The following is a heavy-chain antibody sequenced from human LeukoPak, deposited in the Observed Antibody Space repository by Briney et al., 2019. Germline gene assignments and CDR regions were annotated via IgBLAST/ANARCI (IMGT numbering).Heavy chain of an antibody. J-gene: IGHJ6*02. V-gene: IGHV3-23*01. D-gene: IGHD7-27*01. CDR2: ISGSGGST. CDR3: AKPPPRSNWGNYGMDV. Sequence: GGSLRLSCAVSRFAFSNYGMSWVRQAPGKGLEWVSAISGSGGSTYYADSVKGRFTISRDNSKNTLYLQMNSLRAEDTAVYYCAKPPPRSNWGNYGMDVWGQGTTVTVSS. CDR1: RFAFSNYG.